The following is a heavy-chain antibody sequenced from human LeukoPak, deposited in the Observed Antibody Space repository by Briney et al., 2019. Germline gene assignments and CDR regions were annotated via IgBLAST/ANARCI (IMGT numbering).Heavy chain of an antibody. V-gene: IGHV3-74*01. Sequence: GSLRLSCAASGFTFSSYWMHWVRQAPGKGLVWVSRITSDGSSTSYADSVKGRFTISRDNAKNTLYLQMNSLRAEDTAVYYCARDGGDDAFDIWGQGTMVTVSS. J-gene: IGHJ3*02. CDR3: ARDGGDDAFDI. CDR2: ITSDGSST. CDR1: GFTFSSYW. D-gene: IGHD3-10*01.